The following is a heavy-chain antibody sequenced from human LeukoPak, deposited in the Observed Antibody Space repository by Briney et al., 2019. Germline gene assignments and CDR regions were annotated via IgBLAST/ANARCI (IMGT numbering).Heavy chain of an antibody. Sequence: GASVKVSCKTSGYSASDYYMHWVRQAPGQGLEWMGWINPNTGGTKYAQEFQGRVTMTGDTSISIVHMESRSLTYDDTAMYYCATPVPGYGALDVWGQGTMVTVSS. CDR3: ATPVPGYGALDV. CDR1: GYSASDYY. CDR2: INPNTGGT. D-gene: IGHD3-9*01. V-gene: IGHV1-2*02. J-gene: IGHJ3*01.